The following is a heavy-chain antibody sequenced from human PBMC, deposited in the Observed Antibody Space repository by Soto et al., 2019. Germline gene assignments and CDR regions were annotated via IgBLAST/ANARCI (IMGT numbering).Heavy chain of an antibody. CDR2: ISAYNGNT. J-gene: IGHJ4*02. CDR3: ASVYCSSTSCYTGGDY. V-gene: IGHV1-18*04. Sequence: DYVKFSCKASGYTFTGYYIHWVRQAPGQGLEWMGWISAYNGNTNYAQKLQGRVTMTTDTSTSTAYMELSSLRSEDTDVYYSASVYCSSTSCYTGGDYWGQGTLVTVSS. D-gene: IGHD2-2*02. CDR1: GYTFTGYY.